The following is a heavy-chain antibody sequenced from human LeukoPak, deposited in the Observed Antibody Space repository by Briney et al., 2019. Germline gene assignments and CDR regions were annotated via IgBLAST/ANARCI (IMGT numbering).Heavy chain of an antibody. D-gene: IGHD3-22*01. J-gene: IGHJ3*02. CDR1: GGSISSSSYY. V-gene: IGHV4-39*01. Sequence: ASETLSLTCTVSGGSISSSSYYWGWIRQPPGKGLEWIGSIYYSGSTYYNPSLKSRVTISVDTSKNQFSLKLSSVTAADTAVYYCARVYYYDSSGYYFYAFDIWGQGTMVTVSS. CDR3: ARVYYYDSSGYYFYAFDI. CDR2: IYYSGST.